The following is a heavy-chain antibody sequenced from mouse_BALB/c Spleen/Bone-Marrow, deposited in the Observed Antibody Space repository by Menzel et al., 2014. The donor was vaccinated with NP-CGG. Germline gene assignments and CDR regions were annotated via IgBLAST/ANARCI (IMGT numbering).Heavy chain of an antibody. V-gene: IGHV14-3*02. CDR3: ARWEYYAMDY. CDR2: IDPANGNT. Sequence: DVKLVESGAELVKPGASVKLSCTASGFNIKDTYMHWVKQRPEQGLEWIGRIDPANGNTKYDPKFQGKATITADTSSNTAXXQLSSLTSEDTAVYYCARWEYYAMDYWGQGTSVTVSS. J-gene: IGHJ4*01. CDR1: GFNIKDTY. D-gene: IGHD4-1*01.